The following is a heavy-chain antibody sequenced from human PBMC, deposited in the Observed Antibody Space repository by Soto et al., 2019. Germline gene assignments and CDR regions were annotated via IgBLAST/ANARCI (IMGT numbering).Heavy chain of an antibody. V-gene: IGHV1-18*01. J-gene: IGHJ6*02. CDR3: ASIPRSRNYYYYGMDV. Sequence: ASVKVYCKASGYTFTSYGISWVRQAPGQGLEWMGWISAYNGNTNYAQKLQGRVTMTTDTSTSTAYMELRSLRSDDTAVYYCASIPRSRNYYYYGMDVWGQGTSVTVSS. CDR1: GYTFTSYG. D-gene: IGHD2-21*01. CDR2: ISAYNGNT.